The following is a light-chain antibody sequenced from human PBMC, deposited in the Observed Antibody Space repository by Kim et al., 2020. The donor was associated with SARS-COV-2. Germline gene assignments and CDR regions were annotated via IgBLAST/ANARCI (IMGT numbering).Light chain of an antibody. V-gene: IGLV2-8*01. CDR1: GSDVGRYNY. J-gene: IGLJ1*01. CDR3: NSYAGSTYYL. Sequence: QSALTQPPSASGSPGQSVTISCTGTGSDVGRYNYVSWYQQHPGKAPKLIIFEVSQRPSGVPDRFSGSKSGNTASLTVSGLQAEDEADYYCNSYAGSTYYLFGTGTKVTVL. CDR2: EVS.